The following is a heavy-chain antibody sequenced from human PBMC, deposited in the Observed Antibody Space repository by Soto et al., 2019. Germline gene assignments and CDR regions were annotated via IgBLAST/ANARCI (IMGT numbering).Heavy chain of an antibody. D-gene: IGHD1-1*01. J-gene: IGHJ4*02. CDR2: INPNSGGT. V-gene: IGHV1-2*02. CDR3: ARVSPRTGTFDY. CDR1: GYTFTGYH. Sequence: ASVKVSCKASGYTFTGYHMHWVRQAPGQGLEWMGWINPNSGGTNYAQKFQGRVTMTRDTSISTAYMELSRLRSDDTAVYYCARVSPRTGTFDYWGQGTLVTVSS.